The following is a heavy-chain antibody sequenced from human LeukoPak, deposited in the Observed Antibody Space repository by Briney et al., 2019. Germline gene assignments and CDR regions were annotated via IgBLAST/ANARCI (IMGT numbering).Heavy chain of an antibody. CDR3: ARERYSSGWSPGL. Sequence: GGSLRLSCAASGFTFSSYWMHWVRQAPGKGLVWVSRIRTDGTITTYADSVKGRFSISRDNTKNTLYLQVNSLRVEDTAVYYCARERYSSGWSPGLWGRGTLVTVSS. D-gene: IGHD6-19*01. J-gene: IGHJ2*01. CDR2: IRTDGTIT. V-gene: IGHV3-74*03. CDR1: GFTFSSYW.